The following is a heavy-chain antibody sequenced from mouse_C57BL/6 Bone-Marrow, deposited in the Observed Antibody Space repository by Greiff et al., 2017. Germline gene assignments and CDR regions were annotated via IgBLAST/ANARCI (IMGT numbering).Heavy chain of an antibody. CDR2: ISNGGGST. D-gene: IGHD1-1*01. Sequence: EVQLVESGGGLVQPGGSLKLSCAASGFTFSDYYMYWVRQTPEKRLEWVAYISNGGGSTYYPDTVKGRFTISRDNAKNTLYLQMSRLKSEDTAMYYCARNYGSSYGGPAWFAYWGQGTLVTVSA. CDR1: GFTFSDYY. CDR3: ARNYGSSYGGPAWFAY. J-gene: IGHJ3*01. V-gene: IGHV5-12*01.